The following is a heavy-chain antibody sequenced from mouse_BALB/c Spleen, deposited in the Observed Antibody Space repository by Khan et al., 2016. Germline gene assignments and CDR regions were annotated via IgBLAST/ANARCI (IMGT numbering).Heavy chain of an antibody. CDR2: MRSKSNNYAT. CDR1: GFTFNTYA. CDR3: VRHPYGGYAMDY. D-gene: IGHD1-1*01. Sequence: EVQLVEAGGGLVQPKGSLKLSCAASGFTFNTYAMNWVRQAPGKGLEWVARMRSKSNNYATYYADSVKDRFTIYRDDSQSMLYLQMNNLKTEDTAMSDGVRHPYGGYAMDYWGQGTSVTVSS. J-gene: IGHJ4*01. V-gene: IGHV10-1*02.